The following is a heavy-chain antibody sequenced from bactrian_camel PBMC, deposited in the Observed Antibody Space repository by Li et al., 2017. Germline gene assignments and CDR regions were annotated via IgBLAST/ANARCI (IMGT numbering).Heavy chain of an antibody. Sequence: HVQLVESGGGSVQAGGSLRLSCIISGYSASSICLGWFRQAPGKEREGVASIVKNGTVSYADSVKGRFTISQDNAKNTLYLQMSSLKPDDTAMYYCAAAPSLDSGSRCRRYATDRTWFENWGQGTRVTVS. CDR2: IVKNGTVS. J-gene: IGHJ4*01. V-gene: IGHV3S6*01. CDR1: GYSASSIC. CDR3: AAAPSLDSGSRCRRYATDRTWFEN. D-gene: IGHD3*01.